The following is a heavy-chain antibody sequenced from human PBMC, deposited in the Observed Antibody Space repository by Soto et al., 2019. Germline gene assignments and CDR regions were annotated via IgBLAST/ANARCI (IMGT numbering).Heavy chain of an antibody. V-gene: IGHV4-30-4*01. CDR1: GGSINSGDYY. D-gene: IGHD2-15*01. Sequence: NPSETLSLTCTVSGGSINSGDYYWSWIRQPPGKGLEWIGSIYYSGGTYYNPSLRSRVIISVDTSKNQFSLTLTSVTAADTAVYYCARVGWLPNWGQGTLVTVSS. J-gene: IGHJ4*02. CDR2: IYYSGGT. CDR3: ARVGWLPN.